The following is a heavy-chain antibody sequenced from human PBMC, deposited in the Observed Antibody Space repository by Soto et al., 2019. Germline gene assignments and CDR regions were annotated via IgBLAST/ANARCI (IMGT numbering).Heavy chain of an antibody. D-gene: IGHD1-26*01. V-gene: IGHV3-23*01. CDR2: ITGSGVTT. CDR3: AKAVSESIRYFDY. CDR1: EFTFSYYA. Sequence: GSLRLSCAASEFTFSYYAMTWVRQAPGKGLEWVSLITGSGVTTYYADSVKGRFTIARDNSKNTLYLQMNSLRAGDTAIYYCAKAVSESIRYFDYWGQGTLVTVSS. J-gene: IGHJ4*02.